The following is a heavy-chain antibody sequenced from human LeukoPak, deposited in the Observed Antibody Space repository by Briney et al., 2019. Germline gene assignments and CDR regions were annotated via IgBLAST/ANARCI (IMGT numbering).Heavy chain of an antibody. CDR2: ISAYNGNT. Sequence: ASVKVSCKASGYTFPSYFMHWVRQAPGQGLEWMGWISAYNGNTNYAQKLQGRVTMTTDTSTSTAYMELRSLRSDDTAVYYCARSPPIVVVAAAADFSFDYWGQGTLVTVSS. CDR3: ARSPPIVVVAAAADFSFDY. V-gene: IGHV1-18*04. D-gene: IGHD2-15*01. CDR1: GYTFPSYF. J-gene: IGHJ4*02.